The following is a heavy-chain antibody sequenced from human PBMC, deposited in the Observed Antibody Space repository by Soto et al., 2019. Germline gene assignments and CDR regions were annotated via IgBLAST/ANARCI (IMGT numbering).Heavy chain of an antibody. Sequence: ASVKVSCKASGYTFTSYDINWVRQATGQGLEWMGWMNPNSGNTGYAQKFQGRGTMTRNTSISTAYMELSSLRSEDTAVYYCARGYYGSGSYPLYYYYMDVWGKGTTVTVSS. J-gene: IGHJ6*03. D-gene: IGHD3-10*01. V-gene: IGHV1-8*01. CDR1: GYTFTSYD. CDR2: MNPNSGNT. CDR3: ARGYYGSGSYPLYYYYMDV.